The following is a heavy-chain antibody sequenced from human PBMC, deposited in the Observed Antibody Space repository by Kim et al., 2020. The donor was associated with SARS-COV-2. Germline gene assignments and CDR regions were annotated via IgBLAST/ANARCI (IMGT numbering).Heavy chain of an antibody. V-gene: IGHV1-3*01. Sequence: QTSQGRVTITRDTSASTAYMELSSLRSEATAVYYCAGEADSSGRGYFDYWGQGTMVTVSS. D-gene: IGHD6-19*01. J-gene: IGHJ4*02. CDR3: AGEADSSGRGYFDY.